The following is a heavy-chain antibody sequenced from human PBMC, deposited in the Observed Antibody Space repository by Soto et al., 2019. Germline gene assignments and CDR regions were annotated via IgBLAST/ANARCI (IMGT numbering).Heavy chain of an antibody. CDR3: ARGPSWFGEPNNWFDP. V-gene: IGHV4-61*01. Sequence: NPSETLSLTCTVSGGSVSSGSYYWSWIRQPPGKGLEWIGYIYYSGSTNYNPSLKSRVTISVDTSKNQFSLKLSSVTAADTAVYYCARGPSWFGEPNNWFDPWGQGTLVTVSS. J-gene: IGHJ5*02. D-gene: IGHD3-10*01. CDR2: IYYSGST. CDR1: GGSVSSGSYY.